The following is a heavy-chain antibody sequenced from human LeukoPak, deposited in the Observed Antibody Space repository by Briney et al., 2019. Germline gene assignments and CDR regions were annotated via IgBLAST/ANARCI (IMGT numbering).Heavy chain of an antibody. J-gene: IGHJ4*02. CDR3: ARQPSSGYLDY. CDR1: GYSFTSTW. CDR2: INPGDSDT. Sequence: GESLKISCKGSGYSFTSTWIAWVRQMPGQGLEWMAIINPGDSDTRYSPSFQGRITISADKSISTAYLQWSSLKASDTAMYYCARQPSSGYLDYRGQGALVTVSS. V-gene: IGHV5-51*01. D-gene: IGHD3-22*01.